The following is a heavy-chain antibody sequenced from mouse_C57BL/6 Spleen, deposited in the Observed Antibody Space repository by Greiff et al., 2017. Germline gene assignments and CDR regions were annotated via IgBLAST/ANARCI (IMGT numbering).Heavy chain of an antibody. CDR1: CYSFTGYY. D-gene: IGHD2-3*01. V-gene: IGHV1-42*01. CDR2: INPSTGGT. Sequence: EVQLQQSGPELVKPGASVKISCKASCYSFTGYYMNWVKQSPEKSLEWIGEINPSTGGTTYNQKFKAKATLTVDKSSSTAYMQLKSLTSEDSAVYYCARRYDGFSEAMDYWGQGTSVTVSS. J-gene: IGHJ4*01. CDR3: ARRYDGFSEAMDY.